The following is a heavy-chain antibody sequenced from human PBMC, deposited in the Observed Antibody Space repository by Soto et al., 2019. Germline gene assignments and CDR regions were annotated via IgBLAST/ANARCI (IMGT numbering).Heavy chain of an antibody. V-gene: IGHV4-4*02. D-gene: IGHD1-26*01. CDR3: AVTRGMTRGVALLNANWLDP. Sequence: SETLSLTCAVSGVSVSSTNWWTWVRQPPGKGLEWIGETYHGGRTTYNPSLESRVTISVDTSKNQFSLRLTSLTAADTAMYYCAVTRGMTRGVALLNANWLDPRGQAPLVTVSS. CDR2: TYHGGRT. J-gene: IGHJ5*02. CDR1: GVSVSSTNW.